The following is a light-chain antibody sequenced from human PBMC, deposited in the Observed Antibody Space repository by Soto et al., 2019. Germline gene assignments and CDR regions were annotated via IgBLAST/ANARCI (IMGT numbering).Light chain of an antibody. V-gene: IGKV3-15*01. Sequence: EIVMTQSPATLSVSPGERATLSCRASQSVSSNLAWYQQKPGQAPRLLIYGASTRATGIPARFSGSGSGTAFTLTISRLQSEDFAVYYCQKYNNWPLTFGGGTKVEIK. CDR1: QSVSSN. CDR2: GAS. J-gene: IGKJ4*02. CDR3: QKYNNWPLT.